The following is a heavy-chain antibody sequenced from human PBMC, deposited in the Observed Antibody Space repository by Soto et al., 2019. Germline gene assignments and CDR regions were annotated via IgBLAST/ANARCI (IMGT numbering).Heavy chain of an antibody. Sequence: PGGSLRLSCAASGFTFSSYAMSWVRQAPGKGLEWVSAISGSGGSTYYADSVKGRFTISRDNSKNTLYLQMNSLRAEDTAVYYCAKGQGFADYYYGMDVWGQGTTVTVSS. V-gene: IGHV3-23*01. CDR3: AKGQGFADYYYGMDV. CDR1: GFTFSSYA. CDR2: ISGSGGST. J-gene: IGHJ6*02.